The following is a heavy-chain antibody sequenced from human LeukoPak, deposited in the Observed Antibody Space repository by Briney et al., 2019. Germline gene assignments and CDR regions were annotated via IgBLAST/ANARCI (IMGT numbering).Heavy chain of an antibody. CDR2: ISAYNGNT. Sequence: GASVKVSCKASGYTFTSYGISWVRQAPGQGLEWMGWISAYNGNTNYAQKLQGRVTMTRDTSISTAYMELSRLRSDDTAVYYCAREDEQQLVDYWGQGTLVTVSS. J-gene: IGHJ4*02. CDR3: AREDEQQLVDY. CDR1: GYTFTSYG. D-gene: IGHD6-13*01. V-gene: IGHV1-18*01.